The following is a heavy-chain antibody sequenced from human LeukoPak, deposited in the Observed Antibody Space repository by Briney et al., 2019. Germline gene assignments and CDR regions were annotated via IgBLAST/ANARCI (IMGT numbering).Heavy chain of an antibody. CDR1: GGSISSGDYY. Sequence: SQTLSLTCTVSGGSISSGDYYWSWIRQPPGKGLEWIGYIYYSGSTYYNPSLKSRVTISVDTSKNQFSLKLSSVTAADTAVYCCAGLGYTDRYYYGMDVWGKGTTVTVSS. D-gene: IGHD2-15*01. CDR2: IYYSGST. V-gene: IGHV4-30-4*01. J-gene: IGHJ6*04. CDR3: AGLGYTDRYYYGMDV.